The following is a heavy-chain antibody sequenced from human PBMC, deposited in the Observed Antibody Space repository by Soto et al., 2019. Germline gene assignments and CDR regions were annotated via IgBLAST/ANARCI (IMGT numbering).Heavy chain of an antibody. D-gene: IGHD6-13*01. V-gene: IGHV3-30-3*01. Sequence: GALRLSCAASGFTFSSYAMHWVRQAPGRGLEWVAVISYDGSNKYYADSVKGRFTISRDNSKNTLYLQMNSLRAEDTAVYYCARDAAGGYSRLLSSGYGMDVWGQGTTVTVSS. J-gene: IGHJ6*02. CDR2: ISYDGSNK. CDR3: ARDAAGGYSRLLSSGYGMDV. CDR1: GFTFSSYA.